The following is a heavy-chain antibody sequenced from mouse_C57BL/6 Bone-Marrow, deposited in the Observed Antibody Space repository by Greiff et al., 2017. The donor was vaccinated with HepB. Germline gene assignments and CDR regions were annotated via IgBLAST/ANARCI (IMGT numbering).Heavy chain of an antibody. Sequence: VQLQQPGAELVKPGASVKLSCKASGYTFTSYWMQWVKQRPGQGLEWIGEIDPSDSYTNYNQKFKGKATLTVDTSSSTAYMQLSSLTSEDSAVYYCASYPFAYWGRGTLVTVSA. V-gene: IGHV1-50*01. CDR2: IDPSDSYT. J-gene: IGHJ3*01. CDR1: GYTFTSYW. CDR3: ASYPFAY.